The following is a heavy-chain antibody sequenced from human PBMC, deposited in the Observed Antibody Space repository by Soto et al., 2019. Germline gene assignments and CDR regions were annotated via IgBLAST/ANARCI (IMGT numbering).Heavy chain of an antibody. V-gene: IGHV3-74*01. CDR3: AREGNFWSGYSPYGMDV. Sequence: EVQLVESGGGLVQPGGSLRLSCAASGFTFSSYWMHWVRQAPGKGLVWVSRINSDGSSTSYADSVKGRFTISRDNAKNTLYLQMNSLRAEDTAVYYCAREGNFWSGYSPYGMDVWGQGNTVTVSS. D-gene: IGHD3-3*01. CDR2: INSDGSST. J-gene: IGHJ6*02. CDR1: GFTFSSYW.